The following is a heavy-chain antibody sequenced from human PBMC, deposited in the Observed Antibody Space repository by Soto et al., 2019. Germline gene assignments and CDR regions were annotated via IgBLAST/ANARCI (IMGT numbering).Heavy chain of an antibody. V-gene: IGHV3-48*04. CDR3: ARDVILRSFDWFPPVATIQDY. Sequence: GGSLRLSCAASGFTFSSYCMNWVRQAPGKGLEWVSYISYSGSTIYYADSVRGRFTISRDNAKNSLYLHMNSLKADDTAVYYCARDVILRSFDWFPPVATIQDYWGQGTLVTVSS. CDR1: GFTFSSYC. CDR2: ISYSGSTI. J-gene: IGHJ4*02. D-gene: IGHD3-9*01.